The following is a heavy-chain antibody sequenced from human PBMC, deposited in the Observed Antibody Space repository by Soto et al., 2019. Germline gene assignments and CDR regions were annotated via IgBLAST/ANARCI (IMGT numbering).Heavy chain of an antibody. V-gene: IGHV4-39*01. CDR3: ARQSTTVTLYYYYGMDV. D-gene: IGHD4-17*01. J-gene: IGHJ6*02. Sequence: PSETLSLTCTVSGGSISSSSYYWGWIRQPPGKGLEWIGSIYYSGSTYYNPSLKSRVTISVDTSKNQFSLKLSSVTAADTAVYYCARQSTTVTLYYYYGMDVWGQGTTVTV. CDR2: IYYSGST. CDR1: GGSISSSSYY.